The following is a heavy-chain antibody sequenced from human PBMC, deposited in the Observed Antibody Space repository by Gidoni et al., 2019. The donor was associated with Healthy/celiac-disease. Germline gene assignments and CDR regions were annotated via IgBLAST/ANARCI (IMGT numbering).Heavy chain of an antibody. V-gene: IGHV4-4*07. CDR2: IYTSGST. D-gene: IGHD4-17*01. J-gene: IGHJ6*02. Sequence: QVQLQESGPGLVKPSETLSLTCTGSGGSISSYSWRWIRQPAGKGLEWIGRIYTSGSTNYNPSLKSRVTMSVDTSKNQFSLKLSSVTAADTAVYYCARGLTTVKGYGMDVWGQGTTVTVSS. CDR3: ARGLTTVKGYGMDV. CDR1: GGSISSYS.